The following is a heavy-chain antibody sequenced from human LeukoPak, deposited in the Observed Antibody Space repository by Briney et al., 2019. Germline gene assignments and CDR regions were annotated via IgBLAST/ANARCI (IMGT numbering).Heavy chain of an antibody. CDR3: ARADRFLEWLSPQPH. D-gene: IGHD3-3*01. V-gene: IGHV4-59*08. CDR1: GGSISSYY. CDR2: IYYSGST. Sequence: SETLSLTCTVSGGSISSYYWSWIRQPPGKGLEWIGYIYYSGSTNYNPSLKSRVTISVDTSKNQFSLKLSSVTAADTAVYYCARADRFLEWLSPQPHWGQGTLVTVSS. J-gene: IGHJ4*02.